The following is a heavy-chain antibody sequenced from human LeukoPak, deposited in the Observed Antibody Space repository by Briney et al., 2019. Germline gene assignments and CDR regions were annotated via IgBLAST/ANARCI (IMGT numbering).Heavy chain of an antibody. CDR1: GFTFSSYS. V-gene: IGHV3-48*01. CDR3: ARDREWELLRDAFDI. J-gene: IGHJ3*02. D-gene: IGHD1-26*01. CDR2: ISSSSSTI. Sequence: AGGSLRLSCAASGFTFSSYSMNWVRQAPGKGLEWVSYISSSSSTIYYADSVKGRFTISRDNAKNSLYLQMNSLRAEDTAVYYCARDREWELLRDAFDIWGQGTIVTVSS.